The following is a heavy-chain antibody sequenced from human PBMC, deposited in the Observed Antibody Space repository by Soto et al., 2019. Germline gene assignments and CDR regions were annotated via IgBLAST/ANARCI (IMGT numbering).Heavy chain of an antibody. CDR2: IYYSGST. V-gene: IGHV4-59*12. Sequence: PSETLSLTCTVSGGSISSYYWSWIRQPPGKGLEWIGYIYYSGSTNYNPSLKSRVTISVDTSKNQFSLKLSSVTAADTAVYYCARGDYWFDPWGQGTLVTVSS. J-gene: IGHJ5*02. CDR1: GGSISSYY. CDR3: ARGDYWFDP.